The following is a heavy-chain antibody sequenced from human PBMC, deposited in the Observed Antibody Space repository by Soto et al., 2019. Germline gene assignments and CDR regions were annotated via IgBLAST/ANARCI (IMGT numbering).Heavy chain of an antibody. D-gene: IGHD2-2*01. J-gene: IGHJ3*02. CDR1: GFTFSAYG. Sequence: GGSLRLSCAASGFTFSAYGIHWVRQAPGKGLEWVAVISHDGSNTNYADSVKGRFTISRDNSKNTLYLQMNSLRAEDTAVYYCAKVHCLTTSCGWNDAFDIWGQGTMVTVSS. V-gene: IGHV3-30*18. CDR3: AKVHCLTTSCGWNDAFDI. CDR2: ISHDGSNT.